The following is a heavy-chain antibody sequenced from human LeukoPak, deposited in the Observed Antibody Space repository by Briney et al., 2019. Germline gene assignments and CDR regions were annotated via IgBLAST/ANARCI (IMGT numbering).Heavy chain of an antibody. CDR3: ARGVGTGDAFDI. CDR2: ISYDGSNK. D-gene: IGHD3/OR15-3a*01. J-gene: IGHJ3*02. V-gene: IGHV3-30-3*01. Sequence: GGSLRLSCAASGFTFSGYPIHWVRQAPGKGLEWVAVISYDGSNKYYADSVKGRFTISRDNSKNTLYLQMNSLRAKDTAVYYCARGVGTGDAFDIWGQGTMVTVSS. CDR1: GFTFSGYP.